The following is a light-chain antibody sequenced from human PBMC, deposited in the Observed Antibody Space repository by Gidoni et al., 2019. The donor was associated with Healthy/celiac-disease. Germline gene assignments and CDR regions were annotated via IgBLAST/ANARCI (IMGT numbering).Light chain of an antibody. Sequence: DIQLTQSPSFLSASVGDRVTITCRASQGISSYLAWYQQKPGKAPKLLIYAASTLQSGVPSSFSGSGSGTEFTLTISSLQPEDFATYYCQQLNSYPPTFGPGTKVDIK. J-gene: IGKJ3*01. V-gene: IGKV1-9*01. CDR3: QQLNSYPPT. CDR2: AAS. CDR1: QGISSY.